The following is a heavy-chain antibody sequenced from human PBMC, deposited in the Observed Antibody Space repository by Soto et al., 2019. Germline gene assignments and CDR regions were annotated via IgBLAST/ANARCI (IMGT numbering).Heavy chain of an antibody. J-gene: IGHJ4*02. D-gene: IGHD1-20*01. CDR1: GDTFTGYY. V-gene: IGHV1-18*04. CDR2: ISAYNGNT. CDR3: AIRIRGITGTTGGDY. Sequence: ASVKVSCKASGDTFTGYYMHWVRQAPGQGLEWMGWISAYNGNTNYAQKLQGRVTMTTDTSTSTAYMELRSLRSDDTAVYYCAIRIRGITGTTGGDYWGQGTLVTVSS.